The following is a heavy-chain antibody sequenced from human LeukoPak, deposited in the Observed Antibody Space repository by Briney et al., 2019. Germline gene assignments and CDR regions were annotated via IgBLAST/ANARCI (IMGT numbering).Heavy chain of an antibody. CDR3: ARGDIGRTDYGMDV. D-gene: IGHD1-1*01. J-gene: IGHJ6*02. CDR1: GGSISSYY. V-gene: IGHV4-4*07. CDR2: IYTTGIT. Sequence: PSETLSLTCTVSGGSISSYYWSWIRQPAGKGLEWIGRIYTTGITNYNPSLKGRVTMPVDTSKNQFSLRLSSVTAADTAVYYCARGDIGRTDYGMDVWGQGTTVTVSS.